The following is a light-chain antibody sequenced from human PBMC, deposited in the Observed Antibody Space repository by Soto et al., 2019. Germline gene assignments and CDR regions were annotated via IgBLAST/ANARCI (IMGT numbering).Light chain of an antibody. CDR1: ASDVGTNNY. J-gene: IGLJ1*01. Sequence: QSVLTQPASVSGSPGQSITISCTGTASDVGTNNYVSWYQQYPGKAPQLIIYEVSQRPSGISDRFFGSKSGDTASLTISGLQAEDEADYYCSSHKTSYTVDVFGTGTKVTVL. CDR3: SSHKTSYTVDV. V-gene: IGLV2-14*01. CDR2: EVS.